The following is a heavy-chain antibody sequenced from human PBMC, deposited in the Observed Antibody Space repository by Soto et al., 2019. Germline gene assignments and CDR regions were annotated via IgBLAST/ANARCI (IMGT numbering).Heavy chain of an antibody. V-gene: IGHV3-7*01. CDR2: IKPDGSAT. CDR3: ARAGYCGPGCYYYFDY. J-gene: IGHJ4*02. D-gene: IGHD2-21*02. Sequence: EVQLVESGGGLVQPGGSLRLSCAVSGFTFGSYWMNWVRLIPGKGLEWVAYIKPDGSATYYVDSVKGRFTISRDNAKNSLYLQMNSLRFEDTSVYYCARAGYCGPGCYYYFDYWGQGTLVTVSS. CDR1: GFTFGSYW.